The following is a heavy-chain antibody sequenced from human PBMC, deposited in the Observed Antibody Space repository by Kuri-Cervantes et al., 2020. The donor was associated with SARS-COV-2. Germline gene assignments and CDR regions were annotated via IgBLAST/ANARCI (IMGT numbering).Heavy chain of an antibody. V-gene: IGHV3-11*04. D-gene: IGHD7-27*01. J-gene: IGHJ2*01. Sequence: LSLTCAASGFTFSDYYMSWIRQAPGKGLEWVSYISSSGSTIYYADSVKGRFTISRDNAKNSLYLQMNSLRAEDTAVYYCARGDQELGMVWYFDLWGRSTLVTVSS. CDR2: ISSSGSTI. CDR3: ARGDQELGMVWYFDL. CDR1: GFTFSDYY.